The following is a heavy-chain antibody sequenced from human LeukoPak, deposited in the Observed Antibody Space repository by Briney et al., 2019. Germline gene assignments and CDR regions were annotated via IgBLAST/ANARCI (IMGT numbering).Heavy chain of an antibody. V-gene: IGHV3-48*01. Sequence: GGSLRLSCAASGFTFSSYSMNWVRQAPGKGLEWVSYISSSSSTIYYADSVKGRFTISRDNSKNTLYLQMNSLRAEDTAVYYCAKDHRRNYDSSGYYPLDAFDIWGQGTMVTVSS. CDR1: GFTFSSYS. J-gene: IGHJ3*02. D-gene: IGHD3-22*01. CDR3: AKDHRRNYDSSGYYPLDAFDI. CDR2: ISSSSSTI.